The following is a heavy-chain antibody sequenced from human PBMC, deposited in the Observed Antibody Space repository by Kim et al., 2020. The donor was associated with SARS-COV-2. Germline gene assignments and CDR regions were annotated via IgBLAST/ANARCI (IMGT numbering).Heavy chain of an antibody. Sequence: SETLSLTCTVSGGSISSSSYYWGWIRQPPGKGLEWIGSIYYSGSTYYNPSLKSRVTISVDTSKNQFSLKLSSVTAADTAVYYCARHGPYSSGWHDGGLGMDVWGQGTTVTVSS. CDR2: IYYSGST. CDR1: GGSISSSSYY. CDR3: ARHGPYSSGWHDGGLGMDV. V-gene: IGHV4-39*01. D-gene: IGHD6-19*01. J-gene: IGHJ6*02.